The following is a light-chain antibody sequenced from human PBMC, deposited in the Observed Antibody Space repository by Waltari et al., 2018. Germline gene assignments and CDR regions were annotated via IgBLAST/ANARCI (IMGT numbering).Light chain of an antibody. V-gene: IGKV1-39*01. CDR3: QQSYSTLRT. CDR1: QRISSY. CDR2: AAS. J-gene: IGKJ1*01. Sequence: DIQMTQSPSSLSASVGDRVTITCRASQRISSYLNWYQQKPGKAPKLLIYAASSLQSAVPSRFSGSGSGTDFTLTISSLQPEDFATYYCQQSYSTLRTFGQGTKVEIK.